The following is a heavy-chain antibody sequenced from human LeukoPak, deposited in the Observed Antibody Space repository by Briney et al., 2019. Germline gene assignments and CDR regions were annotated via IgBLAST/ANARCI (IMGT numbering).Heavy chain of an antibody. J-gene: IGHJ4*02. CDR2: ISSSGSTI. CDR3: AREEGGDSSGWALDY. V-gene: IGHV3-48*03. D-gene: IGHD6-19*01. CDR1: GFTFSSYE. Sequence: GGSLRLSCAASGFTFSSYEMNWVRQAPGKGLEWVSYISSSGSTIYYADSVKGRFTISRDNAKNSLYLQMNSLRAEDTAVYYCAREEGGDSSGWALDYWGQGTLVTVSS.